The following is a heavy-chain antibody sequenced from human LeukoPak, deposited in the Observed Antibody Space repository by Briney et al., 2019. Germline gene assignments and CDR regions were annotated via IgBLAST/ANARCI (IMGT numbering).Heavy chain of an antibody. D-gene: IGHD6-13*01. V-gene: IGHV3-74*01. J-gene: IGHJ4*02. CDR1: GFTFSSYW. CDR3: ARPTIAAAGNFEY. CDR2: INSDGSTT. Sequence: PGGSLRLSCAASGFTFSSYWMQWVRQAPGKGLVWVSEINSDGSTTNYADSVKGRFTISRDNAKNTLYLQMNSLRAEDTAVYYCARPTIAAAGNFEYWGQGTLVTVSS.